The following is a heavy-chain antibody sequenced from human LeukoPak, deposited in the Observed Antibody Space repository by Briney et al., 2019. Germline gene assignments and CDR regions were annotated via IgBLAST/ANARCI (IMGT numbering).Heavy chain of an antibody. CDR1: GFTFSAYT. CDR3: ARDGGSYNFDI. D-gene: IGHD1-1*01. Sequence: GESLRLSCAASGFTFSAYTMNWVRQAPGKGLEWVSYISTNSRTISYADSVKGRFTISRDNAKNSLFLQMNSLRAEDTAVYYCARDGGSYNFDIWGQGTMVTVSS. V-gene: IGHV3-48*01. CDR2: ISTNSRTI. J-gene: IGHJ3*02.